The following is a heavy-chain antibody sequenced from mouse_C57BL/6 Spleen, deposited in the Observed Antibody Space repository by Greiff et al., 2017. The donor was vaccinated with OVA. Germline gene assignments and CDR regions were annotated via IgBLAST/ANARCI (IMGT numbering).Heavy chain of an antibody. CDR1: GYSFTGYY. J-gene: IGHJ3*01. CDR3: VTYFYGSSAWFVY. Sequence: VQLKQSGPELVKPGASVKISCKASGYSFTGYYMNWVKQSPEKSLERIGEINPSTGGTTYNQKFKAKATLTVDKSSSIAYMQLKSLTSEDSAVYYCVTYFYGSSAWFVYCGEGTLCTVSA. V-gene: IGHV1-42*01. D-gene: IGHD1-1*01. CDR2: INPSTGGT.